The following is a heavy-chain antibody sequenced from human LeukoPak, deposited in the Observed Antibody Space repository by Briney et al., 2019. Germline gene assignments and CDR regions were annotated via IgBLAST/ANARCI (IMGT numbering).Heavy chain of an antibody. CDR2: IYYSGST. CDR1: GGSISSGDYY. D-gene: IGHD3-22*01. Sequence: PSETLSLTCTVSGGSISSGDYYWRWIRQPPGKGLEWIGYIYYSGSTYYNPSLKSRVTISVDTSKNQFSLKLSSVTAADTAVYYCARDGSYDSMNDAFDIWGQGTMVTVSS. V-gene: IGHV4-30-4*01. J-gene: IGHJ3*02. CDR3: ARDGSYDSMNDAFDI.